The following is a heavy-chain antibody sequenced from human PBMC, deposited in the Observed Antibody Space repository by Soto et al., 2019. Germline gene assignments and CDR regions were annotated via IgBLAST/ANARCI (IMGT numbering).Heavy chain of an antibody. CDR1: GFTFSSYA. D-gene: IGHD2-8*01. Sequence: GGSLRLSCAASGFTFSSYAMSWVRQAPGKGLEWVSAISGSGGSTYYADSVKGRFTISRDNSKNTLYLQMNSLRAEDTAVYYCAIDRVLMVYASAFDIWGQGTMVTVSS. CDR3: AIDRVLMVYASAFDI. V-gene: IGHV3-23*01. J-gene: IGHJ3*02. CDR2: ISGSGGST.